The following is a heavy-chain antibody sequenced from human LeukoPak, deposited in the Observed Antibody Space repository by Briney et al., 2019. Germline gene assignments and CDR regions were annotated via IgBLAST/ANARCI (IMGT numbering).Heavy chain of an antibody. Sequence: SETLSLTCTVSGGSISNYYWSWIRQPPGKGLEWIGYIYYSGLTNYNPSLKSRVTISVDTSKNQFSLKLTSVTAADTAVYYCARGWESGYPFWYWGQGILVTVSS. J-gene: IGHJ4*02. D-gene: IGHD3-3*01. CDR1: GGSISNYY. CDR3: ARGWESGYPFWY. CDR2: IYYSGLT. V-gene: IGHV4-59*01.